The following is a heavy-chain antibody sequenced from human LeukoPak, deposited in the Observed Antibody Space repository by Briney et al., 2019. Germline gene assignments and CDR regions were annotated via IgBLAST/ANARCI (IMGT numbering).Heavy chain of an antibody. D-gene: IGHD2-21*02. Sequence: SETLSLTCTVSGGSISSSSYYWGCIRQPPGKGLEWIGSIYYSGSTYYNPSLKSRVTISVDTSKNQFSLKLSSVTAADTAVYYCARHGHIVVVTAILYWGQGTLVTVSS. CDR1: GGSISSSSYY. CDR3: ARHGHIVVVTAILY. V-gene: IGHV4-39*01. CDR2: IYYSGST. J-gene: IGHJ4*02.